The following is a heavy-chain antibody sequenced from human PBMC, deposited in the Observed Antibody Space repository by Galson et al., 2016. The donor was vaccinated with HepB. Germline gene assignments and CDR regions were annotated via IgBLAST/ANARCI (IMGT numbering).Heavy chain of an antibody. J-gene: IGHJ5*02. CDR2: IIPILPSP. CDR1: GSRITHYA. CDR3: ARDRGDFNNGAFGWFDA. Sequence: SVKVSCKASGSRITHYAFSWVRQAPSQGLEWMGTIIPILPSPNYAPNFEGRVTITADESTNTVHMELSSLTSDDTAVYYCARDRGDFNNGAFGWFDAWGQGTLVTVSS. D-gene: IGHD1/OR15-1a*01. V-gene: IGHV1-69*13.